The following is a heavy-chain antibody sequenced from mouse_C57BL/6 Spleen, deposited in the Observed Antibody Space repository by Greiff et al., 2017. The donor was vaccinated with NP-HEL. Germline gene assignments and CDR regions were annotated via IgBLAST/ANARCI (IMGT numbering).Heavy chain of an antibody. CDR2: IHPNSGST. D-gene: IGHD2-1*01. CDR1: GYTFTSYW. V-gene: IGHV1-64*01. J-gene: IGHJ4*01. CDR3: ASNYVGAMDY. Sequence: QVQLQQPGAELVKPGASVKLSCKASGYTFTSYWLHWVKQRPGQGLEWIGMIHPNSGSTNYNEKFKSKATLTVDKSSSTAYMQLSSLTSEDSAVYYCASNYVGAMDYWGQGTSVTVSS.